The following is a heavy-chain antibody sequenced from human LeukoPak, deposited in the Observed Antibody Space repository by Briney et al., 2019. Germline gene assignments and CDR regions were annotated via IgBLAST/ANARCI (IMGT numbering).Heavy chain of an antibody. J-gene: IGHJ4*02. Sequence: GASVKVSCKASGYTFTGYYMHWVRQAPGQGLEWMGRINPNSGGTNYAQKFQGRVTVTRDTSISTAYMELSRLRSDDTAVYYCARGGPGGSGSYYNIDYWGQGTLVTVSS. D-gene: IGHD3-10*01. CDR2: INPNSGGT. V-gene: IGHV1-2*06. CDR3: ARGGPGGSGSYYNIDY. CDR1: GYTFTGYY.